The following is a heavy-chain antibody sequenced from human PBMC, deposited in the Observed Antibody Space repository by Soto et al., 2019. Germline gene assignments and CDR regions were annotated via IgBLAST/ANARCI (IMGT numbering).Heavy chain of an antibody. CDR3: ARAPVPVVVPAAIGTRGNWFDP. Sequence: QVQLVQSGAEVKKPGASVKVSCKASGYTFTSYAMHWVRQAPGQRLEWMGWINAGNGNTKYSQKFQGRVTITRDTSASTAYMELSSLRSEDTAVYYCARAPVPVVVPAAIGTRGNWFDPWGQGTLVTVSS. D-gene: IGHD2-2*02. V-gene: IGHV1-3*01. J-gene: IGHJ5*02. CDR2: INAGNGNT. CDR1: GYTFTSYA.